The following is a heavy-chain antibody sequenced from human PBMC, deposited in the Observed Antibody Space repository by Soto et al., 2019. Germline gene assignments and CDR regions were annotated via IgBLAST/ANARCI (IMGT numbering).Heavy chain of an antibody. J-gene: IGHJ4*02. D-gene: IGHD1-7*01. Sequence: PSETLSLTCAVYGGSFSGYYWSWIRQPPGKGLEWIGEINHNGSTNYNPSLKSRVTISVDTSKNQFSPKLSSVTAADPAVYYCASHGVRTPSSFDYWGQAPLVTVSS. CDR2: INHNGST. CDR1: GGSFSGYY. V-gene: IGHV4-34*01. CDR3: ASHGVRTPSSFDY.